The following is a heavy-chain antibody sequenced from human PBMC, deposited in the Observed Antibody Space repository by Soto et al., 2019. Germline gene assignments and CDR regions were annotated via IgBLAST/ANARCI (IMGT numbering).Heavy chain of an antibody. Sequence: GGPVKVSCKASGFTFSSCGIGWGRQAPGQGLEWMGWISAYNGNTIYAQEFQGRVTMTKDTSTSTAYMELGTLRSDDTAMYYCARLSGCGGGSCYLPDYWGQGTLVTVSS. D-gene: IGHD2-15*01. CDR1: GFTFSSCG. CDR2: ISAYNGNT. CDR3: ARLSGCGGGSCYLPDY. V-gene: IGHV1-18*01. J-gene: IGHJ4*02.